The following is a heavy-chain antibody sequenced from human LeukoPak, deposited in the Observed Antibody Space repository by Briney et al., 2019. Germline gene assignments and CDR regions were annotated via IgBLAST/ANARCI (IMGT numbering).Heavy chain of an antibody. CDR1: GGSFSGYY. CDR3: ARSYYYDSSGYLGGYYYMDV. J-gene: IGHJ6*03. D-gene: IGHD3-22*01. Sequence: SSETLSLTCAVYGGSFSGYYWSWIRQPPGKGLEWIGEINHSGSTNYNPSLKSRVTISVDTSKNQFSLKLSSVTAADTAVYYCARSYYYDSSGYLGGYYYMDVWGKGTTVTISS. V-gene: IGHV4-34*01. CDR2: INHSGST.